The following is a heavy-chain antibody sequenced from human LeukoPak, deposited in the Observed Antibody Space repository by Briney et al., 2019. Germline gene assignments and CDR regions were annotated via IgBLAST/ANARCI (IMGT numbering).Heavy chain of an antibody. Sequence: PGGSLRLSCAASGLTFSNYWMSWVRQAPGKGLEWVANIKEDGSAKYYVDSVKGRSTISRDNAKNSLYLQMNSLRAEDTAVYYCATEVYYYMDVWGKGTTVTVSS. CDR2: IKEDGSAK. V-gene: IGHV3-7*01. CDR1: GLTFSNYW. J-gene: IGHJ6*03. CDR3: ATEVYYYMDV.